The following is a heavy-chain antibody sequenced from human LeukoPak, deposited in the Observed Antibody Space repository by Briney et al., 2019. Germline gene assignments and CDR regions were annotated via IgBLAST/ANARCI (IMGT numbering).Heavy chain of an antibody. Sequence: PGGSLRLSCAASGFTFSRYWMTWVRQAPGKGLEGVANIKENGGEKFYVASVRGRFTISRDNAKTSLYLQMNSLRADDSAVYYCARDRDVYHAGVDFWGQGTLVTVSS. V-gene: IGHV3-7*01. D-gene: IGHD5-24*01. J-gene: IGHJ4*02. CDR1: GFTFSRYW. CDR3: ARDRDVYHAGVDF. CDR2: IKENGGEK.